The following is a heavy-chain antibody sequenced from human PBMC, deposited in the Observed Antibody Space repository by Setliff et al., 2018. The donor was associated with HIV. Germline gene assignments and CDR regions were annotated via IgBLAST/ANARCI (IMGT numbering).Heavy chain of an antibody. CDR3: ARVFVDTAVLRVLEYYFDS. V-gene: IGHV4-39*07. J-gene: IGHJ4*02. D-gene: IGHD5-18*01. Sequence: ETLSLTCTVSGGSISSSSYYWGWVRQPPGKGLEWIGSMYYSGSTYYTPSLKSRITISLDTSKNQFSLRMRSVTAADTAVYYCARVFVDTAVLRVLEYYFDSWGRGTLVTSPQ. CDR2: MYYSGST. CDR1: GGSISSSSYY.